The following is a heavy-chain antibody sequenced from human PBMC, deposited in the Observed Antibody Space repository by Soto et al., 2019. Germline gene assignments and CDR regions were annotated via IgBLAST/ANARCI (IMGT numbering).Heavy chain of an antibody. V-gene: IGHV4-30-2*01. J-gene: IGHJ5*02. Sequence: PSQTLSLSCAVSDGSISSGGYSWIWIRQPPGKGLEWIGYIYHSGSTYYNPSLKSRVTISVDRSKNQFSLKLSSVTAADTAVYYCARAYDFWSGYANWFDPWGQGTLVPVSS. D-gene: IGHD3-3*01. CDR3: ARAYDFWSGYANWFDP. CDR1: DGSISSGGYS. CDR2: IYHSGST.